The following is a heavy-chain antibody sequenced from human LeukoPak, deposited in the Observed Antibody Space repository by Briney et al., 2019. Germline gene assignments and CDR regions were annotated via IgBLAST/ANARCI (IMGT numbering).Heavy chain of an antibody. V-gene: IGHV3-7*04. CDR2: IKQDGSEK. CDR3: ARGQQLVPDAFDI. J-gene: IGHJ3*02. CDR1: GFTFSRYW. Sequence: GGSLRLSCAASGFTFSRYWMSWVRQAPGKGLEWVANIKQDGSEKYYGGSMKGRFTISRDNAKNSLYVQMNSLRAEDTAVYYCARGQQLVPDAFDIWGQGTMVTVS. D-gene: IGHD6-13*01.